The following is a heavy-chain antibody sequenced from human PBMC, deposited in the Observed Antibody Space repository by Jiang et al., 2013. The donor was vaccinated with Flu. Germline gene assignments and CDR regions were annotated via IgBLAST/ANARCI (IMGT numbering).Heavy chain of an antibody. V-gene: IGHV3-30-3*01. Sequence: AGISYDGSNKYYADSVKGRFTISRDDSKKTLYLQMNSLRAEDTAVFYCARDRHYYGSGSTDGAFNIWGQGTMVTVSS. J-gene: IGHJ3*02. CDR2: ISYDGSNK. CDR3: ARDRHYYGSGSTDGAFNI. D-gene: IGHD3-10*01.